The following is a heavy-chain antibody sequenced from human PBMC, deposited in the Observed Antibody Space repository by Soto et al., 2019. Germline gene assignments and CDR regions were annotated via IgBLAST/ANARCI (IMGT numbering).Heavy chain of an antibody. CDR1: TFSSYW. Sequence: TFSSYWMSWVRQAPGKGLEWVANIKQDGSEKYYVDSVKGRFTISRDNAKNSLYLQMNSLRAEDTAVYYCARVLPSYSRPYYFDYWGQGTLVTVSS. CDR2: IKQDGSEK. V-gene: IGHV3-7*04. CDR3: ARVLPSYSRPYYFDY. J-gene: IGHJ4*02. D-gene: IGHD6-13*01.